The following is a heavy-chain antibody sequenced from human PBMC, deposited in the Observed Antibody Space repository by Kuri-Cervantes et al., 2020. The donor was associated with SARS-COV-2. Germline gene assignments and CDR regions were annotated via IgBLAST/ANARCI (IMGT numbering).Heavy chain of an antibody. CDR2: ISYDGSNT. CDR1: GFTFSSHA. V-gene: IGHV3-30*04. CDR3: ARDYSSPGYYYYMDV. D-gene: IGHD4-11*01. J-gene: IGHJ6*03. Sequence: GESLKISCAASGFTFSSHAMHWVRQAPGKGLEWVAIISYDGSNTYYADSVKGRFTISRDNSKNTRYLQMNSLRAEDTAVYYCARDYSSPGYYYYMDVWGKGTTVTVSS.